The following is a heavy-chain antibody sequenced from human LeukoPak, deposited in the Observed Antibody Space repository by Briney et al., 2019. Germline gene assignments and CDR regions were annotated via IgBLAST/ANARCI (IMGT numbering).Heavy chain of an antibody. CDR2: MYHSGTT. CDR3: ARDPLWFGEAVFDY. Sequence: SEVLSLTCTVSGDSISSAYYWGWIRQPPGKGLEWIGSMYHSGTTYYNPSLKSRVTMSVDTSKNQFSLKLSSVTAADTAVYYCARDPLWFGEAVFDYWGQGTLVTVSS. V-gene: IGHV4-38-2*02. D-gene: IGHD3-10*01. J-gene: IGHJ4*02. CDR1: GDSISSAYY.